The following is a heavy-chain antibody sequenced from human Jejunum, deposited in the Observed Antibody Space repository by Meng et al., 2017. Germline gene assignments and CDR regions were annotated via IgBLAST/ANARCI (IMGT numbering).Heavy chain of an antibody. CDR3: ASAQYSHGPLLFDS. CDR1: GDSISGNYF. CDR2: IYATGTT. J-gene: IGHJ4*02. Sequence: SETLSLTCTVSGDSISGNYFWSWIRRPAEKGLEWIGRIYATGTTNYNPSFMSRVTMSVDTSKHQFSLSLTSVTAADTAVYYCASAQYSHGPLLFDSWGQGTLVTVSS. V-gene: IGHV4-4*07. D-gene: IGHD5-12*01.